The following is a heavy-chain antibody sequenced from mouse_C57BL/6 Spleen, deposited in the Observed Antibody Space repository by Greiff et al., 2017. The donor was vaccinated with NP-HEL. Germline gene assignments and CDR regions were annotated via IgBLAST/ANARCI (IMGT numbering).Heavy chain of an antibody. CDR1: GYTFTSYW. CDR2: INPSSGYT. CDR3: AREDTTVVATGAMDY. V-gene: IGHV1-7*01. J-gene: IGHJ4*01. D-gene: IGHD1-1*01. Sequence: QVQLKESGAELAKPGASVKLSCKASGYTFTSYWMHWVKQRPGQGLEWIGYINPSSGYTKYNQKFKDKATLTADKSSSTAYMQLSSLTYEDSAVYYCAREDTTVVATGAMDYWGQGTSVTVSS.